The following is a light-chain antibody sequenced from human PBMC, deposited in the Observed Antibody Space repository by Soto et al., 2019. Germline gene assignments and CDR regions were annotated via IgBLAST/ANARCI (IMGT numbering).Light chain of an antibody. Sequence: EIVLTQSPGTLSLSPGERATLSCRASQRVSSSYLGWYQQKPGQAPRLLIYGASTRATGIPDRFSGSWSGPDFTLTISRLEPEDFAVYYCQQYGSSIFTFGPGTKVDIK. V-gene: IGKV3-20*01. CDR2: GAS. CDR3: QQYGSSIFT. CDR1: QRVSSSY. J-gene: IGKJ3*01.